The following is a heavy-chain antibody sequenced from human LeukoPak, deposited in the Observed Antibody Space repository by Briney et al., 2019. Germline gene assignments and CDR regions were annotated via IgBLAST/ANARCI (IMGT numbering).Heavy chain of an antibody. CDR2: IWYDGSNK. CDR3: AKVGGTGGSNDAFDI. J-gene: IGHJ3*02. Sequence: GGSLRLSCAASGFIFSSYGMHWVRQAPGKGLECVAVIWYDGSNKYYADSVKGRFTISRDNSKNTLYLQMNSLRAEDTAVYYCAKVGGTGGSNDAFDIWGQGTRVTVSS. CDR1: GFIFSSYG. V-gene: IGHV3-33*06. D-gene: IGHD2-15*01.